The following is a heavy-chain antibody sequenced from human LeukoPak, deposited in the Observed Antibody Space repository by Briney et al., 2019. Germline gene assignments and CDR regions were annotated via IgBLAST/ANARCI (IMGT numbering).Heavy chain of an antibody. Sequence: SETLSLTCTVSGGSISSGDYYWSWIRQPPGKGLGWIGYIYYSGSTYYNPSLKSRVTISVDTSTNQFSLKLRSVTAAATAAYYCAGNRGALGVFNTWGKGKMVTV. CDR2: IYYSGST. J-gene: IGHJ3*02. D-gene: IGHD3-16*01. CDR1: GGSISSGDYY. V-gene: IGHV4-30-4*08. CDR3: AGNRGALGVFNT.